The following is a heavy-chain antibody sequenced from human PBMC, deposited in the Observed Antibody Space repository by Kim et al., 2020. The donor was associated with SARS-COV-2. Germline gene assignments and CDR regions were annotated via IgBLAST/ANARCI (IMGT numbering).Heavy chain of an antibody. CDR1: GFSFSNSA. V-gene: IGHV3-73*01. CDR3: TRVPGTTSAF. J-gene: IGHJ2*01. D-gene: IGHD1-1*01. Sequence: GGSLRLSCAASGFSFSNSAMHWVRQAPGKGLEWVARITSHANNYESTYAATVRCSFTISSANSKLATYLQMNSVKTEDTAAYDCTRVPGTTSAFWG. CDR2: ITSHANNYES.